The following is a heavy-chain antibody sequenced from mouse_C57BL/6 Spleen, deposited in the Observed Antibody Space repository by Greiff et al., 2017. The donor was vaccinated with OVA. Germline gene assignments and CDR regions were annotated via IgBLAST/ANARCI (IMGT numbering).Heavy chain of an antibody. V-gene: IGHV1-18*01. CDR1: GYTFTDYN. Sequence: EVQLQESGPELVKPGASVKIPCKASGYTFTDYNMDWVKQSHGKSLEWIGDIYPNNGGTIYNQKFKGKATLTVDKSSSTAYMELRSLTSEDTAVYYCARSYYDYDGAFDVWGTGTTVTVSS. J-gene: IGHJ1*03. CDR3: ARSYYDYDGAFDV. CDR2: IYPNNGGT. D-gene: IGHD2-4*01.